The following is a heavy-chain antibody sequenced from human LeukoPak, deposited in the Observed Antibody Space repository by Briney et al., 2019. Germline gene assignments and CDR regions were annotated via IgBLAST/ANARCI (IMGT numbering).Heavy chain of an antibody. Sequence: SETLSLTCTVSGGSISSYYWSWIRQPPGKGLEWIGYIYYSGSTNYNPSLKSRVTISVDTSKNQFSLKLSSVTAADTAVYYCARGGARRWELLYWFDPWGQGTLVTVPS. CDR1: GGSISSYY. D-gene: IGHD1-26*01. V-gene: IGHV4-59*01. CDR2: IYYSGST. CDR3: ARGGARRWELLYWFDP. J-gene: IGHJ5*02.